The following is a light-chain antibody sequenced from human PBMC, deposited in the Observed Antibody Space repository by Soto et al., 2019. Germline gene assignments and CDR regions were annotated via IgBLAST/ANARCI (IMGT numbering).Light chain of an antibody. CDR1: QTVLDSSKNKDY. V-gene: IGKV4-1*01. CDR2: WAS. CDR3: QQYYGTPRT. J-gene: IGKJ1*01. Sequence: DIVMTQSPDSLAVSLGERATIKCKSSQTVLDSSKNKDYLTWYQQKPGQPPKLLIYWASTRESGVPDRFSGSGSGTDFTLTISSLQAEDVAVYYCQQYYGTPRTFGQGTKVEIK.